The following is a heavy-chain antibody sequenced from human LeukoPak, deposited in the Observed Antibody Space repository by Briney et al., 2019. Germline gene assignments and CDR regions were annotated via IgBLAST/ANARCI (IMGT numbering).Heavy chain of an antibody. Sequence: GGSLRLSCAASGFTFSSYEMNWVRQAPGKGLEWVSYISSSGSTIYYADSVKGRFTISRDNAKNSLYLQMNSLRAEDTAVYYCARVDRLGFDHWGQGTLVTVSS. D-gene: IGHD6-19*01. CDR3: ARVDRLGFDH. CDR1: GFTFSSYE. J-gene: IGHJ4*02. CDR2: ISSSGSTI. V-gene: IGHV3-48*03.